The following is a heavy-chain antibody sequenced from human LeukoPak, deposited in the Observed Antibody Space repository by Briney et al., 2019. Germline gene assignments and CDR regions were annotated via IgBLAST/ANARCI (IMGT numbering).Heavy chain of an antibody. J-gene: IGHJ4*02. CDR2: ISSSGKTI. V-gene: IGHV3-48*03. CDR3: ATTSIAAAVPGCYDY. Sequence: GGSLRLSYEASGFTFSSYEMNWARQAPGKGLEWVSYISSSGKTIYYADSTKGRFTVSRDNARNSLYLQMNSLRAEDTAVYYCATTSIAAAVPGCYDYWGQGTLVTVFS. CDR1: GFTFSSYE. D-gene: IGHD6-13*01.